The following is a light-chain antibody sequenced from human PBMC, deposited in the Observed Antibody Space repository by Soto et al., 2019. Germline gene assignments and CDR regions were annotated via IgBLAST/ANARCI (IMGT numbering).Light chain of an antibody. V-gene: IGKV1-33*01. J-gene: IGKJ5*01. CDR1: EDITNY. CDR3: QQFIHLPLT. CDR2: DAS. Sequence: DIQMTQSPSSLSASVGDRVTITCQASEDITNYLNWYQHKPGKAPNLLIFDASNLATGVPSRFSGSGSGTDFTFTIRSLQPEDIAIYYCQQFIHLPLTFGRGTRLDIK.